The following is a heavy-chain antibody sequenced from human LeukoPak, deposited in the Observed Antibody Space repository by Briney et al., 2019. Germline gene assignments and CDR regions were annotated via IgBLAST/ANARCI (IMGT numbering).Heavy chain of an antibody. CDR3: ARGLYCSGGSCPANWFDP. J-gene: IGHJ5*02. V-gene: IGHV3-30*04. Sequence: GGSLRLSCAASGFTFSSYAMHWVRQAPGKGPEWVAVISYDGSNKYYADSVKGRFTISRDNSKNTLYLQMNSLRAEDTAVYYCARGLYCSGGSCPANWFDPWGQGTLVTVSS. D-gene: IGHD2-15*01. CDR1: GFTFSSYA. CDR2: ISYDGSNK.